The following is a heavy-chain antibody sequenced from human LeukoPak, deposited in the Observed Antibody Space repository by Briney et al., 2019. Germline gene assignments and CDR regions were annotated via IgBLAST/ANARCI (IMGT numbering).Heavy chain of an antibody. J-gene: IGHJ6*03. V-gene: IGHV4-39*02. CDR1: GGSISSTSYY. CDR2: IYYSWDT. Sequence: PSETLSLTCTVSGGSISSTSYYWGWIRQPPGTGLEWIGSIYYSWDTYYNPSLKSRVTISVDTSKNQFSLKLSSVTAADTAVYYCARDNYYYYMDVWGKGTTVTISS. CDR3: ARDNYYYYMDV.